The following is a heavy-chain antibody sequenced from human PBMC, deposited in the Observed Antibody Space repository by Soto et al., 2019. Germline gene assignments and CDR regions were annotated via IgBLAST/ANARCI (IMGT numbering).Heavy chain of an antibody. V-gene: IGHV3-11*01. CDR1: GFTFSDYY. D-gene: IGHD5-12*01. CDR2: ISQRGDSK. Sequence: QVQLVESGGGLVQPGGSLRLSCAASGFTFSDYYLSWIRQAPGKGLEWVSYISQRGDSKSYADSVKGRFTISRDNAKNSLYLQMNSLRAEDTAMYYCARDSSGYSSCYWGQGTLVTVSS. CDR3: ARDSSGYSSCY. J-gene: IGHJ4*02.